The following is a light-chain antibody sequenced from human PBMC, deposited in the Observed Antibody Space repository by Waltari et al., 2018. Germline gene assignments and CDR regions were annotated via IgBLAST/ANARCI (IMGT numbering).Light chain of an antibody. J-gene: IGLJ2*01. Sequence: SYELTQPPSVSVSPGQTASITCSGDQLGNKYVSWYQQKPGQSPVLIIYQNTKRPSGFPERRAGSNSGNTATLTISGTQVMDEGDYYCQAWDTISAGLGGGTKLTVL. V-gene: IGLV3-1*01. CDR1: QLGNKY. CDR2: QNT. CDR3: QAWDTISAG.